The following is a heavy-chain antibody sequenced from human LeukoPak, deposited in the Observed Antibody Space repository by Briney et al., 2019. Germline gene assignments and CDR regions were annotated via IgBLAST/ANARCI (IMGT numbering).Heavy chain of an antibody. V-gene: IGHV3-30-3*01. J-gene: IGHJ4*02. Sequence: GGSLRLSCAASGFTFSSYAIHWVRQASGKGLEWVAVISYDGSNKYYADSVKGRFTISRDNSKNTLYLQMNSLRAEDTAVYYCAREPTYWGQGTLVTVSS. CDR3: AREPTY. CDR2: ISYDGSNK. CDR1: GFTFSSYA.